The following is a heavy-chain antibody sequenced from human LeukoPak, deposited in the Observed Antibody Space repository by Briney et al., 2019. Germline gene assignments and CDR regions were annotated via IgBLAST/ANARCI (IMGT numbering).Heavy chain of an antibody. D-gene: IGHD4-17*01. CDR1: GYTLIGYY. V-gene: IGHV1-2*02. J-gene: IGHJ4*02. Sequence: GASVKVSCKASGYTLIGYYIHWVRQAPGQGLEWMGWINPNSGGTNYAQKFQGRVTMTRDTSISTAFMELSRLRSDDTAVYYCARGPTVTTNLDYWGQGTLVTVSS. CDR3: ARGPTVTTNLDY. CDR2: INPNSGGT.